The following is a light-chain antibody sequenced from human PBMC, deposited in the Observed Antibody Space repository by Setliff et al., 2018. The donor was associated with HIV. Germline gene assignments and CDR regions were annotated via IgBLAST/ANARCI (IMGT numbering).Light chain of an antibody. J-gene: IGLJ1*01. CDR2: GNN. CDR1: SSNIGAGYD. Sequence: ALTQPPSVSGAPGQRVTISCTGSSSNIGAGYDVHWYQQLPGTAPKLLIYGNNNRPSGVPDRFSGSKSGTSASLAITGLKAEDEADYYCQSYDSSLSGSNVFGTGTKV. CDR3: QSYDSSLSGSNV. V-gene: IGLV1-40*01.